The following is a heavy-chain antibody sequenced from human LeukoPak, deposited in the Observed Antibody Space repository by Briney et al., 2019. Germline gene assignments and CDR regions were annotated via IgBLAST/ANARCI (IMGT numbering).Heavy chain of an antibody. J-gene: IGHJ4*02. CDR1: GDSISSADYY. Sequence: SETLSLTCTVSGDSISSADYYWSWIRQPPGKGLEWIEYIYYSGSTYYNPSLKSRVIISADTSKNQFSLKLSSVTAADTAVYYCARVKYSGSYYGVDYWGQGTLVTVSS. CDR2: IYYSGST. V-gene: IGHV4-30-4*08. D-gene: IGHD1-26*01. CDR3: ARVKYSGSYYGVDY.